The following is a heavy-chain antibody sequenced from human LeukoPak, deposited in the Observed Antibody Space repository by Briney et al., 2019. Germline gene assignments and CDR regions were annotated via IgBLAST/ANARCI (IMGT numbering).Heavy chain of an antibody. CDR3: ARAAYGGSHDAFDI. CDR1: GYTFTTYY. J-gene: IGHJ3*02. D-gene: IGHD4-23*01. CDR2: IYPSGGST. V-gene: IGHV1-46*01. Sequence: GASVKVSCKASGYTFTTYYMHWVRQAPGQGLEWMGMIYPSGGSTRNAQKFQGRVTMTRDTSTSTVYMELSSLRSEDTAVYYCARAAYGGSHDAFDIWGQGTMVTVSS.